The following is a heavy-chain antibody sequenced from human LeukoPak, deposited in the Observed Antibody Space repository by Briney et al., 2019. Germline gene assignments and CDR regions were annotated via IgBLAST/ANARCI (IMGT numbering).Heavy chain of an antibody. V-gene: IGHV3-11*01. Sequence: GGSLRLSCAASGFTFSDYYMSWIRQAPGKGLEWVSYISSSGSTIYYADSVKGRFTISRDNAKNSPYLQMNSLRAEDTAVYYCAREGVTYYDILTGYSYYYGMDVWGQGTTVTVSS. CDR1: GFTFSDYY. CDR2: ISSSGSTI. J-gene: IGHJ6*02. CDR3: AREGVTYYDILTGYSYYYGMDV. D-gene: IGHD3-9*01.